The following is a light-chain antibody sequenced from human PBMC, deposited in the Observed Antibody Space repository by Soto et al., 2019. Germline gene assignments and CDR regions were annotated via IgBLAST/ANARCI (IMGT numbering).Light chain of an antibody. CDR3: QKYNSVPFT. CDR2: AAS. V-gene: IGKV1-27*01. CDR1: QAIRNN. J-gene: IGKJ3*01. Sequence: DIQITHSPSSLSASAGDRVTITCRSSQAIRNNLAWYQQKPGKVPKVLIYAASTLQSGVPSRFSGSGSGTDFTLTINSLQPEDVATYYCQKYNSVPFTLGPGTKVDIK.